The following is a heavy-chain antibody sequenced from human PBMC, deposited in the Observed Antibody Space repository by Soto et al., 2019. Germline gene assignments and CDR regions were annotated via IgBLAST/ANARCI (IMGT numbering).Heavy chain of an antibody. CDR2: LSGSGGST. CDR1: GFPFSGYA. Sequence: VQLLESGGGLVQPGGSLRLSCAASGFPFSGYAMSWFRQAPGKGLEWVSALSGSGGSTYYADSVKGRFTISRDNSKNTLYLQMNSLRAEDTAVYYCAKDKVGQLPKGLQDYWGQGTLVTVSS. CDR3: AKDKVGQLPKGLQDY. V-gene: IGHV3-23*01. J-gene: IGHJ4*02. D-gene: IGHD2-2*01.